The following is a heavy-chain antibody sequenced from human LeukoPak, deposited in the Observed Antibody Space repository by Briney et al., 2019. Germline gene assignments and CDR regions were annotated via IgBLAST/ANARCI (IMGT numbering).Heavy chain of an antibody. CDR2: IIPILGIA. V-gene: IGHV1-69*04. CDR1: GGTFSSYA. J-gene: IGHJ4*02. CDR3: ARDGDDSSGYYAY. Sequence: ASVKVSCKASGGTFSSYAISWVRQAPGQGLKWMGRIIPILGIANYAQKFQGRVTITADKSTSTAYMELSSLRSEDTAVYYCARDGDDSSGYYAYWGQGTLVTVSS. D-gene: IGHD3-22*01.